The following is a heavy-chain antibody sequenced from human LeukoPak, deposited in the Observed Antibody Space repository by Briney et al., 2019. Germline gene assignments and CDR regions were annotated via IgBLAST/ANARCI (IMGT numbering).Heavy chain of an antibody. V-gene: IGHV4-59*08. D-gene: IGHD5-18*01. J-gene: IGHJ4*02. CDR2: FYYSGST. Sequence: PSETLSLTCTVSGGSISSYYWSWIRQPPGKGLEWIGYFYYSGSTDYNPSLKSRVTISVDRSKNQISLKLNSVTAADTAVYYCAKWGNSYGYLDYWGQGTLVTVSS. CDR3: AKWGNSYGYLDY. CDR1: GGSISSYY.